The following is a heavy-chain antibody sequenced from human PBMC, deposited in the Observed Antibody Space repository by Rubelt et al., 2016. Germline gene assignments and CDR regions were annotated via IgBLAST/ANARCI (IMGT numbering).Heavy chain of an antibody. D-gene: IGHD3-22*01. CDR3: ARDPSNTSGFHAYFDY. CDR1: GGTFSSYA. CDR2: IIPILGIA. J-gene: IGHJ4*02. Sequence: QVQLVQSGAEVKKPGSSVKVSCKASGGTFSSYAISWVRQAPGQGLEWMGRIIPILGIANYAQNCQGRVTMTTDTSTSTAYMELRSLGSDDTAVYSCARDPSNTSGFHAYFDYWGQGTLVTVSS. V-gene: IGHV1-69*04.